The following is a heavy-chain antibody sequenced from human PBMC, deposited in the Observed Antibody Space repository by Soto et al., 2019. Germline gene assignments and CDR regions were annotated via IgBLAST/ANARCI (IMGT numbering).Heavy chain of an antibody. CDR3: ATSNWFDP. CDR2: IYYSGST. Sequence: QLQLQESGPGLVKPSETLSLTCTVSGGSISTSGYFWGRIRQPPGKGLEWIGTIYYSGSTYYNPSLKSRVTISVYTSKNQFSLKLISVTAADTAVYYCATSNWFDPWGQGTLVTVSS. V-gene: IGHV4-39*01. D-gene: IGHD4-4*01. J-gene: IGHJ5*02. CDR1: GGSISTSGYF.